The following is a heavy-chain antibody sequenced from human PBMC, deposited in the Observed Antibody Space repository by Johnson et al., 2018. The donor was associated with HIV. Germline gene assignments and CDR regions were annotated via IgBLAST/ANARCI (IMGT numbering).Heavy chain of an antibody. J-gene: IGHJ3*02. D-gene: IGHD3-3*01. V-gene: IGHV3-33*01. CDR3: ARGPDRTHDNFWSGWSDAFDI. Sequence: QVQLVESGGGVVQPGRSLRLSCAASGFTFSSYGMHWVRQAPGKGLEWVAVIWYDGSNTYYVDSVKGRSTISSDNSTNTLYLQMNSRRAEDTAVYYCARGPDRTHDNFWSGWSDAFDIWGQGTMVTVSS. CDR2: IWYDGSNT. CDR1: GFTFSSYG.